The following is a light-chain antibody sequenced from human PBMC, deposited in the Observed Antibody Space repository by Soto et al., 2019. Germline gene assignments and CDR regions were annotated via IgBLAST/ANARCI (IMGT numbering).Light chain of an antibody. J-gene: IGKJ2*01. CDR3: QQYNSYPYT. Sequence: DMRMTQSPSTLSAFVGDSVTITCRASQTITDWLAWYQQKPGKAPKFLIYRATYLESGVPSRFSGSGSGTQFTLTISSLQPDDFATYYCQQYNSYPYTLGQGTK. CDR1: QTITDW. V-gene: IGKV1-5*03. CDR2: RAT.